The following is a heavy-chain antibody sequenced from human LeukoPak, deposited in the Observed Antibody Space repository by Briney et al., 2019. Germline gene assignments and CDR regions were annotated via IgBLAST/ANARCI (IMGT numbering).Heavy chain of an antibody. CDR1: GFTFSSYA. V-gene: IGHV3-48*03. J-gene: IGHJ4*02. D-gene: IGHD5-24*01. Sequence: GGSLRLSCAASGFTFSSYAMNWVRQAPGKGLEWVSYISSSGSTIYYADSVKGRFTISRDNAKNSLYLQMNSLRAEDTAVYYCARDFGMATITAFDYWGQGTLVTVSS. CDR2: ISSSGSTI. CDR3: ARDFGMATITAFDY.